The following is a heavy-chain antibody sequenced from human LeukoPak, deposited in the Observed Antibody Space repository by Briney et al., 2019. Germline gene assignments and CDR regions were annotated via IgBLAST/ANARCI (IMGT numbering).Heavy chain of an antibody. CDR3: ARARRFGGSLVDY. V-gene: IGHV4-61*09. D-gene: IGHD3-10*01. CDR1: GGSISSGSYY. J-gene: IGHJ4*02. Sequence: PSETLSLTCTVSGGSISSGSYYWSWIRQPAGKGLEWIGHIYTSGSTNYNPSLKSRVTISVDTSKNQFSLKLSSVTAADTAVYYCARARRFGGSLVDYWGQGTLVTVSS. CDR2: IYTSGST.